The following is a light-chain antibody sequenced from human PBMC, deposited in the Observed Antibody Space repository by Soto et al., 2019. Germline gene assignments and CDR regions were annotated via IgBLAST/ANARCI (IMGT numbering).Light chain of an antibody. V-gene: IGLV2-14*01. CDR2: DVS. J-gene: IGLJ2*01. CDR1: SSDVGGFNY. CDR3: SSSTSSSTLVL. Sequence: QSALTQPASVSGPPGQSITISCTGTSSDVGGFNYVSWYQQHPGKAPKLMIFDVSSRPTGVSNRFSGSKSGNTASLTISGLQAEDEADYYCSSSTSSSTLVLFGGGTQLTVL.